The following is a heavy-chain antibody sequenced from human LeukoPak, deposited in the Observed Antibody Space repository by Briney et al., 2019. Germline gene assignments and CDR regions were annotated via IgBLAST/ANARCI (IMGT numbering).Heavy chain of an antibody. V-gene: IGHV4-34*01. D-gene: IGHD3-3*01. J-gene: IGHJ4*02. CDR2: INHSGST. CDR3: ARGWDTSGYYIDY. Sequence: SETLSLTCAVYGGSLSGYYWSWIRHPTGGGREWIGEINHSGSTNYNTSLKSRVTISVDTSKNQFSLKLSSVTAADTAVYYCARGWDTSGYYIDYWGQGTLVTVSS. CDR1: GGSLSGYY.